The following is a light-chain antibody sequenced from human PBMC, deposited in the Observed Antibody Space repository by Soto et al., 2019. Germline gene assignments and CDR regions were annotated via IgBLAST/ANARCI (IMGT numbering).Light chain of an antibody. J-gene: IGKJ1*01. V-gene: IGKV3-20*01. CDR3: QQYEASPCT. CDR1: QRVTSNY. Sequence: NVLTQSPAMLSLSPGEGASLSCRASQRVTSNYFGWYQQKPGQAPRLIIYATSRRATGIPDRCRGSGAGTAFTLTISRGEPEDFAIYYCQQYEASPCTFGQGTKVELK. CDR2: ATS.